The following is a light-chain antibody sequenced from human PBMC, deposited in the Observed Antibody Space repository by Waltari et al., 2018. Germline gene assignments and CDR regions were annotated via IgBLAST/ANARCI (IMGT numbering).Light chain of an antibody. CDR2: EVS. J-gene: IGKJ3*01. CDR1: QSLVHSNGNTY. V-gene: IGKV2-30*02. Sequence: DDVMTQSPLALPITPGKTASISCRSSQSLVHSNGNTYLSWYQQKPGQPPRRLIYEVSNQDSGVPDRFSGSGAGTDFTLKISRVEAEDVGVYYCGQGTHLPFTFGPGTKLDIK. CDR3: GQGTHLPFT.